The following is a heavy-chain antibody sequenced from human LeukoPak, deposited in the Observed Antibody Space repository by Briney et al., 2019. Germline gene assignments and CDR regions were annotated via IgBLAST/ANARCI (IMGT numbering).Heavy chain of an antibody. CDR3: ASLDYGGKLKYFDL. Sequence: PSETLSLTCTVSGGSISSYYWSWIRQPPGKGLEWIGYIYYSGSTNYNPSLKSRVTISVDTSKNQFSLKLSSVTAADTAVYYCASLDYGGKLKYFDLWGRGTLVTVSS. CDR2: IYYSGST. J-gene: IGHJ2*01. V-gene: IGHV4-59*08. CDR1: GGSISSYY. D-gene: IGHD4-23*01.